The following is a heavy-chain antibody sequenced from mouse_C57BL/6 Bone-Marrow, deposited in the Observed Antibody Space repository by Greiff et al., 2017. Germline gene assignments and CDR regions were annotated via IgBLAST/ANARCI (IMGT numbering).Heavy chain of an antibody. Sequence: EVQLQESGTVLARPGASVKMSCKTSGYTFTSYWMHWVKQRPGQGLEWIGAIYPGNSDTSYNQKFKGKAKLTADTSASTAYLELSSLTTEDSAVDYCTRRGVQYYFDYWGQGTTLTVSS. V-gene: IGHV1-5*01. CDR3: TRRGVQYYFDY. CDR2: IYPGNSDT. CDR1: GYTFTSYW. J-gene: IGHJ2*01.